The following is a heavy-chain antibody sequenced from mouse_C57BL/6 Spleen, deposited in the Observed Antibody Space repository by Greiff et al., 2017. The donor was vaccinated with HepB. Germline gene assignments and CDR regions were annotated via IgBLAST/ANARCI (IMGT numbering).Heavy chain of an antibody. J-gene: IGHJ3*01. Sequence: QVQLKQSGAELVRPGASVTLSCKASGYTFTDYEMHWVKQTPVHGLEWIGAIDPETGGTAYNQKFKGKAILTADKSSSTAYMELRSLTSEDSAVYYCTREGVYYGSSPWFAYWGQGTLVTVSA. CDR3: TREGVYYGSSPWFAY. D-gene: IGHD1-1*01. CDR2: IDPETGGT. CDR1: GYTFTDYE. V-gene: IGHV1-15*01.